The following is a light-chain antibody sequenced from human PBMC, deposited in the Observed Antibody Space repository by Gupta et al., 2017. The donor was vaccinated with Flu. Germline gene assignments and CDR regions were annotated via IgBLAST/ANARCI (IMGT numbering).Light chain of an antibody. CDR1: QSLLYRSDNKNY. Sequence: DIEMTQSPDSLAVSLGERATINCKSSQSLLYRSDNKNYLAWYQQKPGQPPKLLIYWASSRQDGVPDRFSGSGYGTDFSPTISSRQAEDVAVYFCQQYDSPLWYSFGQGTKLEI. CDR3: QQYDSPLWYS. J-gene: IGKJ2*03. CDR2: WAS. V-gene: IGKV4-1*01.